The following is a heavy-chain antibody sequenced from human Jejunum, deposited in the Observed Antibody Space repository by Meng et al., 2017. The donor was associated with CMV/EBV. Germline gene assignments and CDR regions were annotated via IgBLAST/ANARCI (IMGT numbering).Heavy chain of an antibody. V-gene: IGHV2-5*02. CDR3: AHLEFLTSSCFDF. D-gene: IGHD6-6*01. CDR1: GFSLSASGAG. CDR2: VYWDDEK. J-gene: IGHJ4*02. Sequence: FAGFSLSASGAGVCWIRQPPGKALEWLALVYWDDEKRYRPSLKDRLTIAKDASKNQVVLTLADIDLADTATYFCAHLEFLTSSCFDFWGPGTLVTVSS.